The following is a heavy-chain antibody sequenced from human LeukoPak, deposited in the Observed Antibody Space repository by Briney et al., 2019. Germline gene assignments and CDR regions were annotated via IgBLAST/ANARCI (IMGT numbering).Heavy chain of an antibody. D-gene: IGHD3-22*01. Sequence: QPGGSLRLSCVASGFTVSSNYMSWVRQAPGKGLEWVSVIYSGGSTYYADSVKGRFTISEDNSKNTLYLQMNSLRAEDTAVYYCARYFYDSSGYPYYFDYWGQGTLVTVSS. CDR1: GFTVSSNY. J-gene: IGHJ4*02. CDR2: IYSGGST. CDR3: ARYFYDSSGYPYYFDY. V-gene: IGHV3-53*01.